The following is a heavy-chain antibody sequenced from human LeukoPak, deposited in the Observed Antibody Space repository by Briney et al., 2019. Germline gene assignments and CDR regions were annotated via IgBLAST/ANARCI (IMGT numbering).Heavy chain of an antibody. V-gene: IGHV4-39*07. D-gene: IGHD6-19*01. CDR2: IYYSGST. J-gene: IGHJ3*02. CDR1: GGSISRDTYY. Sequence: SETLSLTCTVSGGSISRDTYYWGWIRQPPGEGLEWIGSIYYSGSTYYNPSLKSRVTISVDTSKNQFSLKLSSVTAADTAVYYCARVSRGSPEWYSSGWYAKAFDIWGQGTMVTVSS. CDR3: ARVSRGSPEWYSSGWYAKAFDI.